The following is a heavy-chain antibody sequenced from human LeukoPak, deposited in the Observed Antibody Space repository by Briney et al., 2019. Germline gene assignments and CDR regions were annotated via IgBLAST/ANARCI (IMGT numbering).Heavy chain of an antibody. CDR1: GGSLSIYY. J-gene: IGHJ4*02. Sequence: SETLSLTCTVSGGSLSIYYWNWIRQPAGKGLEWIGRIYTNETTFFNPSLKSRVTMSVDTSKNQFSLQLTSVTAADAAVYYCARSSDSSGYYGGGIIDYWGQGTLVTVSS. CDR3: ARSSDSSGYYGGGIIDY. V-gene: IGHV4-4*07. D-gene: IGHD6-19*01. CDR2: IYTNETT.